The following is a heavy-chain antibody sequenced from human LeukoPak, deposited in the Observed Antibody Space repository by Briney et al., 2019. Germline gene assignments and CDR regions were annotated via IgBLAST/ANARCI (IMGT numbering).Heavy chain of an antibody. CDR2: ISAYNGNT. CDR1: GYTFTSYG. D-gene: IGHD6-13*01. CDR3: ARLYSSSFIGSQDY. J-gene: IGHJ4*02. V-gene: IGHV1-18*01. Sequence: GASVKVSCKASGYTFTSYGISWVRQAPGQGLEWMGWISAYNGNTNYAQKLQGRVTMTTDTSTSTAYMELRSLRSDDTAVYYCARLYSSSFIGSQDYWGQGTLVTVSS.